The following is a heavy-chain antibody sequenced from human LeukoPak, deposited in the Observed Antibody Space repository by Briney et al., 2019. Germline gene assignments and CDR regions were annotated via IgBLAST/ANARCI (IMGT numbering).Heavy chain of an antibody. V-gene: IGHV1-18*01. J-gene: IGHJ4*02. Sequence: ASVTVSCKPSGYTLSSYGISWVRQAPGQGLEWMGWISAYNGNTNHAQKFQGRVTMTTDTSTRTAYMELRSLRSDDTAVYYCAREYCSSTSCYGVDYWGQGTLVTVSS. CDR3: AREYCSSTSCYGVDY. CDR2: ISAYNGNT. D-gene: IGHD2-2*01. CDR1: GYTLSSYG.